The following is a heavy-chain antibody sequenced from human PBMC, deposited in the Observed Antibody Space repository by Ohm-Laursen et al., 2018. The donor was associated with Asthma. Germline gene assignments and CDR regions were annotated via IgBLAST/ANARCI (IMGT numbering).Heavy chain of an antibody. J-gene: IGHJ6*02. V-gene: IGHV3-30*03. CDR2: ISYDGSNK. CDR3: ARERPTGTNYYYGMDV. Sequence: SLRLSCTASGFTFSSYGMHWVRQAPGKGLEWVAVISYDGSNKYYADSVKGRFTISRDNSKNTLYLQMNSLRGEDTAVYYCARERPTGTNYYYGMDVWGQGTTVTVSS. CDR1: GFTFSSYG. D-gene: IGHD1-1*01.